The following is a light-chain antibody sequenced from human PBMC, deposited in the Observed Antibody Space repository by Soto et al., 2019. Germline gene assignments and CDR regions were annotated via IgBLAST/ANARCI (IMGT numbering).Light chain of an antibody. J-gene: IGKJ2*01. Sequence: EIVMTQSPATLSVSPGERATLSCRASQSVSSNLAWYQQKAGQAPRLLIYGASTRATGIPVRFSGSGSGTEFTLTISGLQSEDFSVYYCQQYNNWPYTFGQGTKVEIK. V-gene: IGKV3-15*01. CDR1: QSVSSN. CDR3: QQYNNWPYT. CDR2: GAS.